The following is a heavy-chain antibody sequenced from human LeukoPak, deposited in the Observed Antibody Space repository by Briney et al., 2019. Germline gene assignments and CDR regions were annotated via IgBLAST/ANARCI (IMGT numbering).Heavy chain of an antibody. V-gene: IGHV4-39*07. D-gene: IGHD1-26*01. CDR1: GGSISGRTSY. CDR2: IYYSGST. J-gene: IGHJ4*02. Sequence: PSETPSLTCTVSGGSISGRTSYWAWIRQPPGKGLEWIGSIYYSGSTYYNASLKSRVTISVVTSKNQFSLRLTSVTAADTALYYCARDGVGDTTGYFDSWGQGTLVTVSS. CDR3: ARDGVGDTTGYFDS.